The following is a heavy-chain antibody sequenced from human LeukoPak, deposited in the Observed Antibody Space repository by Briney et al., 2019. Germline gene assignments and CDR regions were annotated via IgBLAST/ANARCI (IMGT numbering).Heavy chain of an antibody. V-gene: IGHV4-4*03. J-gene: IGHJ4*02. CDR2: IFHSGST. CDR3: ARSGGRDFDH. Sequence: PETLSLTCAVSGGSISDTNWWSWVRQPPGKGLEWIGEIFHSGSTNYNPSLRRRVTISLDKSKNQFSLKLSSVTASDTAVYYCARSGGRDFDHCCQRTQVTVSS. CDR1: GGSISDTNW.